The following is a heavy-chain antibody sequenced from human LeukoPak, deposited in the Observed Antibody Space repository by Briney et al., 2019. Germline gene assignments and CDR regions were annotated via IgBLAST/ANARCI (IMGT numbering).Heavy chain of an antibody. CDR1: GGSISSYY. Sequence: SETLSLTCTVSGGSISSYYWSWLRQPPGKGLEWIGYIYYSGSTNYNPSLKSRVTISVDTSKNQFSLKLSSVTAADTAVYYCARVGRAVAPPGNYYFDCWGQGTLVTAS. CDR2: IYYSGST. J-gene: IGHJ4*02. CDR3: ARVGRAVAPPGNYYFDC. V-gene: IGHV4-59*01. D-gene: IGHD6-19*01.